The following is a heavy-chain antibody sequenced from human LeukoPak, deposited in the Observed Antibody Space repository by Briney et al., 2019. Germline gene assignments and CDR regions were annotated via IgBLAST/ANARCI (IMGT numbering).Heavy chain of an antibody. Sequence: GGSLRLSCGASGFTFSDYSMNWVRQAPGKGLEWISYIGISSGNTKYADSVKGRFTISGDNAKNSLYLQMNSLRVEDTAVYYCARDHNYAFDNWGQGTLVTVSS. CDR1: GFTFSDYS. J-gene: IGHJ4*02. D-gene: IGHD1-1*01. V-gene: IGHV3-48*04. CDR2: IGISSGNT. CDR3: ARDHNYAFDN.